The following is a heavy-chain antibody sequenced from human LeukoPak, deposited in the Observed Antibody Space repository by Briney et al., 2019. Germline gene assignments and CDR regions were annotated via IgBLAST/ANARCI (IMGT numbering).Heavy chain of an antibody. CDR2: ITGGGGTT. CDR3: AKIQGYFDY. D-gene: IGHD1-1*01. V-gene: IGHV3-23*01. J-gene: IGHJ4*02. Sequence: GGSLRLSCEASGLTFSSYGVSWVRQAPGKWLQWVSAITGGGGTTYYADSVKGRFTISRDNSKNMLYLQMNSLRAEDTAVYYCAKIQGYFDYWGQGTLVPVSS. CDR1: GLTFSSYG.